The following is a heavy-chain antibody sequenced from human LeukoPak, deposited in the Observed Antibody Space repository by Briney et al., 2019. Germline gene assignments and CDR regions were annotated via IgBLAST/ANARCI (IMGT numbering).Heavy chain of an antibody. CDR3: ARDGDYGDYYGNDY. V-gene: IGHV3-23*01. CDR1: GFTFSTYG. D-gene: IGHD4-17*01. J-gene: IGHJ4*02. Sequence: GGSLRLSCEASGFTFSTYGINWVRQAPGKGLEWVSAISGSGGSTYYADSVKGRFTISRDNAKNSLYLQMNSLRAEDTAVYYCARDGDYGDYYGNDYWGQGTLVTVSS. CDR2: ISGSGGST.